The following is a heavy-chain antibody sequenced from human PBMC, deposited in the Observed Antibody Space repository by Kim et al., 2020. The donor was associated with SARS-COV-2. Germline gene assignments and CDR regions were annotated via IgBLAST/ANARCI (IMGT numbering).Heavy chain of an antibody. CDR3: ARWGDPS. V-gene: IGHV3-11*03. J-gene: IGHJ4*02. CDR2: SSSYT. Sequence: SSSYTNYADSVKGRFTISRDNAKNSLYLQMNSLRAEDTAVYYCARWGDPSWGQGTLVTVSS. D-gene: IGHD3-16*01.